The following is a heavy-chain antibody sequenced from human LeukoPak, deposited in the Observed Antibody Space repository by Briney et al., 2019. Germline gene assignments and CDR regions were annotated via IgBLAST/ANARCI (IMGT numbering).Heavy chain of an antibody. J-gene: IGHJ4*02. CDR2: ISWNSGNI. D-gene: IGHD1-26*01. V-gene: IGHV3-9*01. Sequence: GRSLRLSCAASGFTFDEYAMHWVRQAPGKGLEWVSGISWNSGNIAYAGSVKGRFTISRDNAKNTLYLQMNSLRAEDTAVYYCAKDSSLSYDYWGQGTLVTVSS. CDR1: GFTFDEYA. CDR3: AKDSSLSYDY.